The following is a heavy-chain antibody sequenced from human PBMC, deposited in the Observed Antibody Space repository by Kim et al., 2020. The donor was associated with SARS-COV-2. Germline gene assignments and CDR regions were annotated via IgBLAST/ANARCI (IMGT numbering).Heavy chain of an antibody. Sequence: AASVKGRFTISRDKSKNTLYLQMNSLRAEDTAVYYCAKPDNSSGRYYFDYWGQGTLVTVSS. V-gene: IGHV3-30*02. D-gene: IGHD6-19*01. J-gene: IGHJ4*02. CDR3: AKPDNSSGRYYFDY.